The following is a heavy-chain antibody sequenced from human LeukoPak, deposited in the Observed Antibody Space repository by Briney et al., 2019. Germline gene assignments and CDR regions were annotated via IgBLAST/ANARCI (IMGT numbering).Heavy chain of an antibody. Sequence: GGSLRLSCAASGITFRNFWMTWVRQAPGKGLEWVANINRDGSEEYYVGSVKGRFTISRDNAKNTLHLQMNSLRAEDTAVYYCARGARGSGTASDYWGQGTLVTVSS. CDR2: INRDGSEE. CDR3: ARGARGSGTASDY. J-gene: IGHJ4*02. CDR1: GITFRNFW. V-gene: IGHV3-7*01. D-gene: IGHD3-10*01.